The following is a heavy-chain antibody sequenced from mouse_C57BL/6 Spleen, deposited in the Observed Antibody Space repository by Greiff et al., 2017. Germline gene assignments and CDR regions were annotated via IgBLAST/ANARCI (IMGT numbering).Heavy chain of an antibody. Sequence: EVKLVESGGGLVKPGGSLKLSCAASGFTFSSYAMSWVRQTPEKRLEWVATISDGGSYTYYPDNVKGRFTISRDNAKNNLYLQMSLLKSEDTAMYYCAPGGFAYWGQGTLVTVSA. J-gene: IGHJ3*01. CDR1: GFTFSSYA. V-gene: IGHV5-4*03. CDR2: ISDGGSYT. CDR3: APGGFAY.